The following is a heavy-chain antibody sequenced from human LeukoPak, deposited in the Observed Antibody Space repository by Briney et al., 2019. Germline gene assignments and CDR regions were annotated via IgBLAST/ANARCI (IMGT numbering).Heavy chain of an antibody. J-gene: IGHJ2*01. CDR2: ISWNSGTI. V-gene: IGHV3-9*01. Sequence: GGSLRLSCAASGFTFDDYAMHWVRQAPGKGLEWVSGISWNSGTIGYADSVKGRFTISRDTTSLFLQMSSLRAEDTAVYYCAGGQGWHFDLWGRGTLITVSS. CDR3: AGGQGWHFDL. D-gene: IGHD2-15*01. CDR1: GFTFDDYA.